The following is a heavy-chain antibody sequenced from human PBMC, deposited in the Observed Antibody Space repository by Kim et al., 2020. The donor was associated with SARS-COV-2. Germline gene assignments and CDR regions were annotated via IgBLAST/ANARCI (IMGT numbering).Heavy chain of an antibody. J-gene: IGHJ4*02. CDR3: AKVATNYYDSSGYFDY. V-gene: IGHV3-23*01. Sequence: SVKGRFTISRDNSKNTLYLQMNSLRAEDTAVYYCAKVATNYYDSSGYFDYWGQGTLVTVSS. D-gene: IGHD3-22*01.